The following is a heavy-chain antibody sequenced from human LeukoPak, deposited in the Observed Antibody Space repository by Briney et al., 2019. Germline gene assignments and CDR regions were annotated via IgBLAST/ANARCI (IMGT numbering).Heavy chain of an antibody. J-gene: IGHJ5*02. Sequence: SETLSLTCTVSGGSISSSSYYRGWIRQPPGKGLEWIGSIYYSGSTYYNPSLKSRVTISVDTSKNQFSLKLSSVTAADTAVYYCARGGLIVVVPAAKYNWFDPWGQGTLVTVSS. CDR1: GGSISSSSYY. V-gene: IGHV4-39*01. D-gene: IGHD2-2*01. CDR3: ARGGLIVVVPAAKYNWFDP. CDR2: IYYSGST.